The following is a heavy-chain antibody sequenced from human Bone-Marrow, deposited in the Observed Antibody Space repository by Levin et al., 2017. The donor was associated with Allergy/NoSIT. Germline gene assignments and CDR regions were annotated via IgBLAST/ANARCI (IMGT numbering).Heavy chain of an antibody. CDR2: IYYSGST. D-gene: IGHD3-22*01. CDR1: GGSISSYY. Sequence: SQTLSLTCTVSGGSISSYYWSWIRQPPGKGLEWIGYIYYSGSTNYNPSLKSRVTISVDTSKNQFSLKLSSVTAADTAVYYCAGGPGGVTNYYDSSGYDWYFDLWGRGTLVTVSS. V-gene: IGHV4-59*01. J-gene: IGHJ2*01. CDR3: AGGPGGVTNYYDSSGYDWYFDL.